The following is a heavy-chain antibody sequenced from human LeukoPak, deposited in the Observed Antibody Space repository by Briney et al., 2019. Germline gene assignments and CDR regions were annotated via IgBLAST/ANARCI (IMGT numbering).Heavy chain of an antibody. V-gene: IGHV4-39*01. D-gene: IGHD3-10*01. J-gene: IGHJ4*02. CDR1: GGSISSTNYY. Sequence: PSETLSLTCTASGGSISSTNYYWGWIRQPPGKGLEWVGSIHYTGSTYYNPSLKSRVTISVDTSKNQFSLMLISVAAADTAVYYCARAPGYYDGSGSSGNYFDYWGPGTLVTVSS. CDR2: IHYTGST. CDR3: ARAPGYYDGSGSSGNYFDY.